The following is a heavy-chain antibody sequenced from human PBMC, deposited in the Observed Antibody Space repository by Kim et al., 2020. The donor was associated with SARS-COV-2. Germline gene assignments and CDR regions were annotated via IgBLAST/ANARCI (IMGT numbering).Heavy chain of an antibody. CDR2: IYYSGST. CDR1: GGSISSYY. V-gene: IGHV4-59*01. J-gene: IGHJ3*02. CDR3: ARDRDYGGNHHPHAFDI. Sequence: SETLSLTCTVSGGSISSYYWSWIRQPPGKGLEWIGYIYYSGSTNYNPSLKSRVTISVDTSKNQFSLKLSSVTAADTAVYYCARDRDYGGNHHPHAFDIWGQGTMVTVSS. D-gene: IGHD4-17*01.